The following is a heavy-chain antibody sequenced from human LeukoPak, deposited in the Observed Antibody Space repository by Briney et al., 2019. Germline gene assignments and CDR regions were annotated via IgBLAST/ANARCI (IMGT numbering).Heavy chain of an antibody. J-gene: IGHJ4*02. Sequence: SETLSLTCSVSGGSISSYYWSWIRQPPGKGLEWIGYIYYSGSTNYNPSLKSRVTISVDTSKNQFSLKLCSVTAADTAVYYCAREGAGYNQKYFDYWGQGTLVTVSS. V-gene: IGHV4-59*01. CDR1: GGSISSYY. CDR2: IYYSGST. D-gene: IGHD5-24*01. CDR3: AREGAGYNQKYFDY.